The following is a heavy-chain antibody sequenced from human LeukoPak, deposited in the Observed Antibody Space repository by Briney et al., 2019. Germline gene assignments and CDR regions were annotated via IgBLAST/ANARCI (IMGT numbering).Heavy chain of an antibody. CDR3: AREWNWFDP. CDR1: GGSISSYY. Sequence: SETLSLTCTVSGGSISSYYGSWIRQPPGKGLEWIGYIYYSGGTDYNPSLKSRVTISVDTSKNQFSLKLSSVTAADTAVYYCAREWNWFDPWGQGTLVTVSS. V-gene: IGHV4-59*01. CDR2: IYYSGGT. J-gene: IGHJ5*02.